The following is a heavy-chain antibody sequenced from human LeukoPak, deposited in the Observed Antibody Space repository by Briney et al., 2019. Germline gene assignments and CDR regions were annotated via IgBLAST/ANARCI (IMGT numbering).Heavy chain of an antibody. CDR1: GFTFSSYA. CDR3: VKGGVQLWLPDFDY. CDR2: ISSNGGST. Sequence: GGSLRLSCSASGFTFSSYAMHWVRQAPGKGLEYVPAISSNGGSTYYADSVKGRFTISRDNSKNTLYLQMSSLRAEDTAVYYCVKGGVQLWLPDFDYWGQGTLVTVSS. V-gene: IGHV3-64D*09. D-gene: IGHD5-18*01. J-gene: IGHJ4*02.